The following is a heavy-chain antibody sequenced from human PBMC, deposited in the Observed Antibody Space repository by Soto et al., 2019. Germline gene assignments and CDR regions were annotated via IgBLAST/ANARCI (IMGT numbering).Heavy chain of an antibody. CDR3: AKDRIRAAGFGMDV. J-gene: IGHJ6*02. CDR1: GFTFSGYG. V-gene: IGHV3-30*18. Sequence: QVQLVESGGGVVQPGRSLRLSCAASGFTFSGYGMHWVRQTPGKGLDWVAVISFDGSNKYYADSVQGRFTISRDNSKNIMYLQMNSLRVDDTAVFYCAKDRIRAAGFGMDVWGQGTTVTVSS. D-gene: IGHD6-13*01. CDR2: ISFDGSNK.